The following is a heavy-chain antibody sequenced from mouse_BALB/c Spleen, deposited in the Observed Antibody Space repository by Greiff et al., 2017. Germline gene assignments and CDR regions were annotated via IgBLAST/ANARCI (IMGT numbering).Heavy chain of an antibody. D-gene: IGHD2-1*01. Sequence: VQLQQSGAELVKPGASVKLSCKASGYTFTSYWMHWVKQRPGQGLEWIGEINPSNGRTNYNEKFKSKATLTVDKSSSTAYMQLSSLTSEDSAVYYCARSGGNTGYFDVWGAGTTVTVSS. V-gene: IGHV1S81*02. CDR2: INPSNGRT. CDR3: ARSGGNTGYFDV. CDR1: GYTFTSYW. J-gene: IGHJ1*01.